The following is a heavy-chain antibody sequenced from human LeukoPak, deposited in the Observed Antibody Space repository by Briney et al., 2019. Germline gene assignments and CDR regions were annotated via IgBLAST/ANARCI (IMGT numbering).Heavy chain of an antibody. J-gene: IGHJ4*02. CDR3: AKAQEGSSGWNY. Sequence: GVSLRLSCAASGFTFSSYAMSWVRQAPGKGLEWVSAISGSGGSTYYADSVKGRFTISRDNSKNTLYLQMNSLRAEDTAVYYCAKAQEGSSGWNYWGQGTLVTVSS. V-gene: IGHV3-23*01. CDR2: ISGSGGST. CDR1: GFTFSSYA. D-gene: IGHD6-19*01.